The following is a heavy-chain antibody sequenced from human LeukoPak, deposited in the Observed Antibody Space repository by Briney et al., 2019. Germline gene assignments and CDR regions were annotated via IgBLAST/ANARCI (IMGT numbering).Heavy chain of an antibody. CDR3: ARDYPADH. J-gene: IGHJ4*02. Sequence: GGSLRLSCAASGFTFSRFPMHWVRQAPGKGLEWVARISSDGSDKKYADSVKGRFTMSRDNAKNTLFLQIHSLRVEDTGVYYCARDYPADHWGQGTLVTVSS. V-gene: IGHV3-30-3*01. CDR1: GFTFSRFP. CDR2: ISSDGSDK.